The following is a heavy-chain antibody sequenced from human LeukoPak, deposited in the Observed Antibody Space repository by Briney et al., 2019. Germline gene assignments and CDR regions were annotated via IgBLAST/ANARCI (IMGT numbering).Heavy chain of an antibody. CDR1: GFTFNTYA. CDR3: VKMVPGYYDSSGSDY. V-gene: IGHV3-64D*09. Sequence: GGSLRLSCAAPGFTFNTYAMSWVRQAPGKGLEYVSAISSNGGSTYYADSVKGRFTISRDNSKNTLYLQMSSLRAEDTAVYYCVKMVPGYYDSSGSDYWGQGTLVTVSS. D-gene: IGHD3-22*01. J-gene: IGHJ4*02. CDR2: ISSNGGST.